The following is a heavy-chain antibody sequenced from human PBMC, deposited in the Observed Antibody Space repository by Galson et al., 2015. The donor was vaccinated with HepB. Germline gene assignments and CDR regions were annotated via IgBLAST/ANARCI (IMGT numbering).Heavy chain of an antibody. V-gene: IGHV6-1*01. D-gene: IGHD2-15*01. CDR3: ARDRCGGSCLRRNWFDP. Sequence: CAISGDSVSSNSAAWNWIRQSPSRCLEWLGRTYYRSKWYNDYAVSVKSRITINPDTSKNQFSLQLNSVTPEDTAVYYCARDRCGGSCLRRNWFDPWGQGTLVTVSS. J-gene: IGHJ5*02. CDR2: TYYRSKWYN. CDR1: GDSVSSNSAA.